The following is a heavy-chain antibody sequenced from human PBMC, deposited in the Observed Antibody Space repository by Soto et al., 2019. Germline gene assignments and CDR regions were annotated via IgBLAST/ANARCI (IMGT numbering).Heavy chain of an antibody. CDR2: IWYDGSNK. V-gene: IGHV3-33*01. J-gene: IGHJ4*02. CDR3: ARDRGSGDFDY. CDR1: GFTFSSYG. D-gene: IGHD1-26*01. Sequence: QVQLVESGGGVGQPGRSLRLSCAASGFTFSSYGMHWVRQAPGKGLEWVAVIWYDGSNKYYADSVKGRFTISRDNSKNTLYLQMNSLRAEDTAVYYCARDRGSGDFDYWGQGPLVTVSS.